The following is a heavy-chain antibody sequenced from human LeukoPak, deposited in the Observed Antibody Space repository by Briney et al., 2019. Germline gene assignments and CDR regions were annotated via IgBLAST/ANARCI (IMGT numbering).Heavy chain of an antibody. CDR1: GGSISSYY. D-gene: IGHD2/OR15-2a*01. CDR2: IYYSGST. J-gene: IGHJ6*02. V-gene: IGHV4-59*12. Sequence: SETLSLTCTVSGGSISSYYWSWIRQPPGKGLEWIGYIYYSGSTDYNPSLKSRVTISVDTSKNQFSLKLSSVTAADTAVYYCARGRNRRVAPAYYYYYGMDVWGQGTTVTVSS. CDR3: ARGRNRRVAPAYYYYYGMDV.